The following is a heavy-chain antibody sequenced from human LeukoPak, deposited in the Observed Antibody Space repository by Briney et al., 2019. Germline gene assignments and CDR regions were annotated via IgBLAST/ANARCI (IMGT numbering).Heavy chain of an antibody. Sequence: GRSLRLSCAASGFTFSSYGMHWVRQAPGKGLEWVAVIWYDGSNKYYADSVKGRFTISRDNSKNTLYLQMNSLRAEDTAVYYCANLVDSSGWYGVDYWGQGTLVTVSS. CDR1: GFTFSSYG. D-gene: IGHD6-19*01. J-gene: IGHJ4*02. CDR2: IWYDGSNK. CDR3: ANLVDSSGWYGVDY. V-gene: IGHV3-33*06.